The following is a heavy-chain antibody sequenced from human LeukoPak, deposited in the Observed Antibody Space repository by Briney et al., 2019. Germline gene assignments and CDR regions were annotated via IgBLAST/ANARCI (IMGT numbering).Heavy chain of an antibody. V-gene: IGHV1-2*02. J-gene: IGHJ6*03. CDR3: PKDRYGDYEAPFHYYMDA. CDR2: INANSGVT. CDR1: GYTFSGFY. D-gene: IGHD5-12*01. Sequence: ASVKVSCKASGYTFSGFYIHWVRQAPGQGLEWMGWINANSGVTNYAQKLQGRVTITRDTSIGTAYMQLSRLRSDDTAVYYCPKDRYGDYEAPFHYYMDAWGRGTTVTVSS.